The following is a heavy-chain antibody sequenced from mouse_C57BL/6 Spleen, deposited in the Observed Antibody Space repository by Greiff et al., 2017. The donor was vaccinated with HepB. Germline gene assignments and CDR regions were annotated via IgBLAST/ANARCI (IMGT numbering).Heavy chain of an antibody. CDR1: GYTFTSYW. V-gene: IGHV1-7*01. CDR3: AREGYGNYKYFDV. Sequence: QVQLQQSGADLAKPGASVKLSCKASGYTFTSYWMHWVKQRPGQGLEWIGYINPSSGYTKYKQKFKDKATLTADKSSSTAYMQLSSLTYEDSAVYYCAREGYGNYKYFDVWGTGTTVTVSS. D-gene: IGHD2-10*02. J-gene: IGHJ1*03. CDR2: INPSSGYT.